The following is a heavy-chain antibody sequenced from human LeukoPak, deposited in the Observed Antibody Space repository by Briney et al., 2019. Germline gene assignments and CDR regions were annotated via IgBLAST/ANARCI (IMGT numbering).Heavy chain of an antibody. V-gene: IGHV3-66*01. D-gene: IGHD3-22*01. CDR3: ARDYYDSSGYFYFDY. Sequence: GGSLRLSCAASGFTVSSNYMSWVRQAPGKGLEWVSVIYSGGSTYYADSVKGRFTISRDNAKNTLYLQMNSLRAEDTAVYYCARDYYDSSGYFYFDYWGQGTLVTVSS. CDR1: GFTVSSNY. J-gene: IGHJ4*02. CDR2: IYSGGST.